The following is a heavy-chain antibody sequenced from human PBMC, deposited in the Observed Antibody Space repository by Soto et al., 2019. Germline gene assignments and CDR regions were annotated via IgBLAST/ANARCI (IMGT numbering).Heavy chain of an antibody. Sequence: GGSLRLSCAASGFTFNNYPMSWVRQAPGKGLEWISVISDSGGSTYHADSVKGRFTISRDNSKNTLSLQMSSLRAEDTGTYYCAHKGPEDWPLDYWGQGTLVTVSS. V-gene: IGHV3-23*01. CDR3: AHKGPEDWPLDY. D-gene: IGHD3-9*01. CDR2: ISDSGGST. CDR1: GFTFNNYP. J-gene: IGHJ4*02.